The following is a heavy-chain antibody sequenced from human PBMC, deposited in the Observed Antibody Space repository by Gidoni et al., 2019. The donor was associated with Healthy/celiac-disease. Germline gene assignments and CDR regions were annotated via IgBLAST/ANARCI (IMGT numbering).Heavy chain of an antibody. Sequence: QVQLQESGPGLVKPSETLSLTCTVSGCSISSYYWSWIRQPPGKGLEWIGYIYYSGSTNYNPSLKSRVTISVDTSKNQFSLKLSSVTAADTAVYYCARGYKGTTRTGGMDVWGQGTTVTVSS. CDR2: IYYSGST. D-gene: IGHD1-1*01. J-gene: IGHJ6*02. V-gene: IGHV4-59*01. CDR1: GCSISSYY. CDR3: ARGYKGTTRTGGMDV.